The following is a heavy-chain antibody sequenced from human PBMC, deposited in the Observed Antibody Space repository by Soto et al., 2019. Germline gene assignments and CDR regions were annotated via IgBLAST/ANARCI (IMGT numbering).Heavy chain of an antibody. CDR2: INSDGSST. D-gene: IGHD3-16*01. J-gene: IGHJ4*03. V-gene: IGHV3-74*03. CDR1: ESTLSSHW. CDR3: RAGPGGGGDPGVF. Sequence: EVQLVESGGGLVQPEGSLRLSCTASESTLSSHWMHWVRQAPGKGLVWVSRINSDGSSTTYADSVKGRFTISRDNAKNQVFPERNGWGGGDPAVFYWRAGPGGGGDPGVFWGQGTLVPV.